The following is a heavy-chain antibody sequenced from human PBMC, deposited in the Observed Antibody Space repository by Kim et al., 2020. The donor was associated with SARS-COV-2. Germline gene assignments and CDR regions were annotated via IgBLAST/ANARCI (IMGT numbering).Heavy chain of an antibody. Sequence: SETLSLTCAVYGGSFSGYYWSWIRQPPGKGLEWIGEINHSGSTNYNPSLKSRVTISVDTSKNQFSLKLSSVTAADTAVYYCARGRSGSYLRFDYWGQGTLVTVSS. CDR1: GGSFSGYY. J-gene: IGHJ4*02. CDR2: INHSGST. CDR3: ARGRSGSYLRFDY. D-gene: IGHD1-26*01. V-gene: IGHV4-34*01.